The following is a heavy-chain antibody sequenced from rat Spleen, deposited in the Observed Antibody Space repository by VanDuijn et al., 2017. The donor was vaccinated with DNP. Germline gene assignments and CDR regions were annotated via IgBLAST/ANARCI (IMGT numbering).Heavy chain of an antibody. V-gene: IGHV1-43*01. CDR3: ARLGVNSGYVYYAMDA. CDR2: INTGSGGT. CDR1: GYTFTSYY. D-gene: IGHD4-3*01. J-gene: IGHJ4*01. Sequence: QVQLQQSGAELAKPGSSVKISCKASGYTFTSYYISWIKQTTGQGLEYIGYINTGSGGTNYNEKFKGKATLTVDKSSSTAFMQLSSLTPDDSAVYYCARLGVNSGYVYYAMDAWGQGTSVTVSS.